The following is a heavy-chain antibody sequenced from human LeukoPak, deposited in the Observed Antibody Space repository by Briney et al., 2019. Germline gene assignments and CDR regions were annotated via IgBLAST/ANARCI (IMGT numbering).Heavy chain of an antibody. Sequence: SGTLSLTCAVYGGSFSGYYWSWIRQPPGKGLEWIGEINHSGSTNYNPSLKSRVTISVDTSKNQFSLKLSSVTAADTAVYYCARGLLTTAGSISAPEFDYWGQGTLVTVSS. V-gene: IGHV4-34*01. J-gene: IGHJ4*02. CDR2: INHSGST. CDR1: GGSFSGYY. CDR3: ARGLLTTAGSISAPEFDY. D-gene: IGHD3-22*01.